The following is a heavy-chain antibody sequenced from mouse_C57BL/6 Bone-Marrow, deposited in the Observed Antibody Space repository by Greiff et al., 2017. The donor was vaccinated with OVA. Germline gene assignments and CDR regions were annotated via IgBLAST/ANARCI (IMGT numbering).Heavy chain of an antibody. J-gene: IGHJ3*01. CDR3: ARKFSSWFAY. Sequence: QVQLKESGPELVKPGASVKISCKASGYAFSSSWMNWVKQRPGKGLEWIGRIYPGDGDTNYNGKFKGKATLTADKSSSTAYMQLSSLTSEDSAVYFCARKFSSWFAYWGQGTLVTVSA. CDR2: IYPGDGDT. CDR1: GYAFSSSW. V-gene: IGHV1-82*01.